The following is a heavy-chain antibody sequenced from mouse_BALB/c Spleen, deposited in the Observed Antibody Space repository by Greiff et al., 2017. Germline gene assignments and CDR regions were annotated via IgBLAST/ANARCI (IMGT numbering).Heavy chain of an antibody. J-gene: IGHJ4*01. CDR1: GFTFSSFG. Sequence: EVQGVESGGGLVQPGGSRKLSCAASGFTFSSFGMHWVRQAPEKGLEWVAYISSGSSTIDYADTVKGRFTISRDNPKNTLFLQMTSLRSEDTAMYYGARSQGRAMDYWGQGSSVTVSS. D-gene: IGHD3-2*02. CDR2: ISSGSSTI. V-gene: IGHV5-17*02. CDR3: ARSQGRAMDY.